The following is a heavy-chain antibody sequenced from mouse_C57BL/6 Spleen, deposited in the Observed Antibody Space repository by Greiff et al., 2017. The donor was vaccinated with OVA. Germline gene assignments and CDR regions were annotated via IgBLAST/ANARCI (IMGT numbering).Heavy chain of an antibody. V-gene: IGHV8-12*01. CDR2: IYWDDDK. J-gene: IGHJ4*01. CDR3: ARSPYYYGSDYYAMDY. CDR1: GFSLSTSGMG. D-gene: IGHD1-1*01. Sequence: QVTLKESGPGILQSSQTLSLTCSFSGFSLSTSGMGVSWIRQPSGKGLEWLALIYWDDDKRYKQSLKSRLTISKDTSRNQVFLKITSVDTADTATYYCARSPYYYGSDYYAMDYWGQGTSVTVSS.